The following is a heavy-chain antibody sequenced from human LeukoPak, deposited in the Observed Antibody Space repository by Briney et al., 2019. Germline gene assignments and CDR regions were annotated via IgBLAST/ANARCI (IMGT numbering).Heavy chain of an antibody. J-gene: IGHJ4*02. V-gene: IGHV2-5*02. CDR3: ARISLVCTNGVCYTGYYFDS. Sequence: SGPTLVNPTQTLTLTCTLSGFSLSTSGVGVGWIRQPPGKALEWLALIYWDDEKRYSPSLKTRLTISKDTSKNQVVLTMTNMDPVDTATYYCARISLVCTNGVCYTGYYFDSWGQGTLVTVSS. D-gene: IGHD2-8*01. CDR1: GFSLSTSGVG. CDR2: IYWDDEK.